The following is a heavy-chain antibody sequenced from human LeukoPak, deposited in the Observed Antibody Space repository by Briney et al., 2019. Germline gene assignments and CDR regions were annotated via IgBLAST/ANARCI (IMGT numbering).Heavy chain of an antibody. CDR3: ARASFHYDSWFDP. CDR1: GDSINSNNYY. CDR2: IHYSGST. D-gene: IGHD3-10*01. V-gene: IGHV4-39*07. J-gene: IGHJ5*02. Sequence: SETLSLTCTVSGDSINSNNYYWDWIRQPPGKGLEWIGSIHYSGSTYYNPSLKSRVTISVDTSKNQFSLKLSSVTTADTAVYYCARASFHYDSWFDPWGQGILVIVSS.